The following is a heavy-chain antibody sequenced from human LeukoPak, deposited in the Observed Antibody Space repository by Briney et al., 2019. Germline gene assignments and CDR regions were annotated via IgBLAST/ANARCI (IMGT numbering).Heavy chain of an antibody. D-gene: IGHD5-24*01. CDR2: ISSSGSTI. Sequence: GGSLRLSCAASGFTFSSYEMNWVRQAPGKGLEWVSYISSSGSTIYYADSVKGRFTISRDNAKNSLYLQMNSLRAEDTAVYYCARGRRWLQPFDYWGQGTLVTVSS. J-gene: IGHJ4*02. CDR3: ARGRRWLQPFDY. CDR1: GFTFSSYE. V-gene: IGHV3-48*03.